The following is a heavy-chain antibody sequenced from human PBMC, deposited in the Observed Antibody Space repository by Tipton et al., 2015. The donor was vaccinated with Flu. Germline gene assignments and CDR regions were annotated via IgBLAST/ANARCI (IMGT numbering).Heavy chain of an antibody. Sequence: TLSLTCAVSGYSISSGYYWGWIRQPPGKGLEWIGSIYHSGSTYYNPSLKSRVTISVDTSTNQFSLKLSSVTAADTAVYYCARQLSVGATSGFDYWGQGTLVTVSS. CDR1: GYSISSGYY. V-gene: IGHV4-38-2*01. J-gene: IGHJ4*02. CDR2: IYHSGST. D-gene: IGHD1-26*01. CDR3: ARQLSVGATSGFDY.